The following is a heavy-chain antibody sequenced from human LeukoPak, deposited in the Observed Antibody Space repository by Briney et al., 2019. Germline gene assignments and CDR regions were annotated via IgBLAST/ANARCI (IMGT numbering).Heavy chain of an antibody. V-gene: IGHV3-48*03. D-gene: IGHD3-16*02. J-gene: IGHJ3*02. Sequence: GGSLRLSCAASGFTFSSYEMNWVRQAPGKGLEWVSYISSSDSTIYYADSVKGRFTISRDNSKNTLYLQMNSLRAEDTAVYYCARSMITFGGVIAHDAFDIWGQGTMVTVSS. CDR1: GFTFSSYE. CDR3: ARSMITFGGVIAHDAFDI. CDR2: ISSSDSTI.